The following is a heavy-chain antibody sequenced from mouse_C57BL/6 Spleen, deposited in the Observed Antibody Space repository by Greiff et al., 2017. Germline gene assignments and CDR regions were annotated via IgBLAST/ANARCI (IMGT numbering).Heavy chain of an antibody. CDR3: ARVDYDYLDY. CDR2: INYDGSST. J-gene: IGHJ2*01. Sequence: EVKLVESEGGLVQPGSSLKLSCTASGFTFSDYYMAWVRQVPEKGLEWVANINYDGSSTYYLDALKSRFIISRDNAKNILYLQMSSLKSEDTATYYCARVDYDYLDYWGKGTTLTVSS. D-gene: IGHD2-4*01. V-gene: IGHV5-16*01. CDR1: GFTFSDYY.